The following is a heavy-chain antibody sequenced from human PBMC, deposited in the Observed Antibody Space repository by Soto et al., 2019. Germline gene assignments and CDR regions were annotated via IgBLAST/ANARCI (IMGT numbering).Heavy chain of an antibody. D-gene: IGHD1-7*01. V-gene: IGHV3-64*01. CDR1: GFTCSSYD. J-gene: IGHJ4*02. CDR2: ISSNGGTT. CDR3: VRRVSGNYDY. Sequence: ESGGGMVRPGESLRLSCVASGFTCSSYDMHWVRQAPGKGLEYVSSISSNGGTTYYGNSVKGRFTISRDNSKNTLYLQMGSLRAEDMAVYYCVRRVSGNYDYWGQGTLVTVSS.